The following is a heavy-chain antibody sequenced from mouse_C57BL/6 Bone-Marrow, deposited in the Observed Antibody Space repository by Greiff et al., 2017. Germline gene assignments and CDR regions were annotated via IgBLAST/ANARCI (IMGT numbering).Heavy chain of an antibody. D-gene: IGHD2-4*01. Sequence: VQLQQSGAELVKPGASVKISCKASGYAFSSYWMNWVKQRPGKGLEWIGQIYPGDGDTNYNGKFKGKATLTADKSSSTAYMQLSILTSEDSAVYFCARSGDYDAWFAYWGQGTLVTVSA. CDR3: ARSGDYDAWFAY. J-gene: IGHJ3*01. V-gene: IGHV1-80*01. CDR1: GYAFSSYW. CDR2: IYPGDGDT.